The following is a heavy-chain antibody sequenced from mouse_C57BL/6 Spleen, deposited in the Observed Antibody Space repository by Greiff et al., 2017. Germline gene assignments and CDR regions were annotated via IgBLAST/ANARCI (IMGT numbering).Heavy chain of an antibody. D-gene: IGHD1-1*01. J-gene: IGHJ4*01. Sequence: QVQLQQSGAELVRPGASVKLSCKASGYTFTDYYINWVKQRPGQGLEWIARIYPGSGNTYYNEKFKGKATLTAEKSSSTAYMQLSSLTSEDSAVYFCAYGSSGAMDYWGQGTSVTVSS. CDR3: AYGSSGAMDY. CDR2: IYPGSGNT. V-gene: IGHV1-76*01. CDR1: GYTFTDYY.